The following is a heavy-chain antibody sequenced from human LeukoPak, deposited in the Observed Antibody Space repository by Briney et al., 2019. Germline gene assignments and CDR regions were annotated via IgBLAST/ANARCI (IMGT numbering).Heavy chain of an antibody. CDR3: VRGDLYDILTGGYFDY. V-gene: IGHV3-30*03. CDR2: ISYDGSNK. Sequence: GGSLRLSCAASGFTFSSYGMHWVRQAPGKGLEWVAVISYDGSNKYYGDSVKGRFTISRDNSKNTLYLQMNSLRAEDTAVYYCVRGDLYDILTGGYFDYWGQGTLVTVSS. D-gene: IGHD3-9*01. J-gene: IGHJ4*02. CDR1: GFTFSSYG.